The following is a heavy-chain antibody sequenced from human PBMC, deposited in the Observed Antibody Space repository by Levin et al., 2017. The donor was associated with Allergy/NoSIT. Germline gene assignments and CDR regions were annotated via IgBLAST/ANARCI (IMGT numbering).Heavy chain of an antibody. Sequence: QPGGSLRLSCEASGFMFSSYGMHWVRQAPGKGLEWVSFISYDPTTRYYVDSVKGRFTISRDNSKNTLYLQMDSLRAEDTAVYYCARYQERIFGAFDIWGQGTVVTVSS. CDR1: GFMFSSYG. D-gene: IGHD3-3*02. CDR2: ISYDPTTR. V-gene: IGHV3-33*05. CDR3: ARYQERIFGAFDI. J-gene: IGHJ3*02.